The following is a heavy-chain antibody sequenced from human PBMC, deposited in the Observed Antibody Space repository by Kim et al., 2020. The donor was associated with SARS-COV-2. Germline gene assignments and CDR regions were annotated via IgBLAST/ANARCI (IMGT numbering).Heavy chain of an antibody. CDR1: GYTFTTYG. V-gene: IGHV1-18*01. J-gene: IGHJ4*02. CDR2: ISAFNGNT. CDR3: ARDLGYKYGGGAFDY. Sequence: ASVKVSCKASGYTFTTYGFSWVRQAPGQGLEWMGWISAFNGNTNYAQKLQGRVTMTTDTSTSTAYMELRSLRSDDTAMYYCARDLGYKYGGGAFDYWGQGTLVTVSS. D-gene: IGHD2-15*01.